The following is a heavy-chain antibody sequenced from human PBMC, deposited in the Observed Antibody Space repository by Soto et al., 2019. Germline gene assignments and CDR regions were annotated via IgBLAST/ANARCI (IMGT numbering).Heavy chain of an antibody. D-gene: IGHD6-13*01. CDR3: ARDRQQLGNYYGMDV. CDR2: INSDGSST. V-gene: IGHV3-74*01. CDR1: GFTFSSYW. Sequence: HPGGSLRLSCAASGFTFSSYWMHWVRQAPGKGLVWVSRINSDGSSTSYADSVKGRFTISRDNAKNTLYLQMNSLRAEDTAVYYCARDRQQLGNYYGMDVWGQGTTVTVSS. J-gene: IGHJ6*02.